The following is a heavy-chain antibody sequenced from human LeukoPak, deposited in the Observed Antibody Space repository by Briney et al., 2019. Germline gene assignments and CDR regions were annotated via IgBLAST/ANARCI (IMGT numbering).Heavy chain of an antibody. J-gene: IGHJ4*02. D-gene: IGHD2-8*01. CDR2: INPSGGST. CDR1: GYTFTSYY. CDR3: ARGYCTNGVCYLYYFDY. Sequence: ASVKVSCKASGYTFTSYYMHWVRQAPGQGLEWMGIINPSGGSTSYAQKFQGRVTMTRDMSTSTVYMELSSLRSEDTAVYYCARGYCTNGVCYLYYFDYWGQGTLVTVSS. V-gene: IGHV1-46*01.